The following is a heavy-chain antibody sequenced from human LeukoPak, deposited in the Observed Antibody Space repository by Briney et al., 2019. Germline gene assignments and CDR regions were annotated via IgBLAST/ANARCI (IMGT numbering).Heavy chain of an antibody. CDR3: ARIRGAGADYYYYYMDV. CDR1: GDSISRSTHF. CDR2: IYYSGTT. J-gene: IGHJ6*03. D-gene: IGHD3-3*01. Sequence: SETLSLTCTVSGDSISRSTHFWGWLRQSPGKGLEWIGSIYYSGTTYNNPSLKSRITISVDKSKNQFSLKLSSVTAADTAVYYCARIRGAGADYYYYYMDVWGKGTTVTVSS. V-gene: IGHV4-39*07.